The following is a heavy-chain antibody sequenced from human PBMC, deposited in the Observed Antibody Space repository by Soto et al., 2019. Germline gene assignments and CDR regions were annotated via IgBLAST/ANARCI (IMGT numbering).Heavy chain of an antibody. J-gene: IGHJ4*02. Sequence: QVQLVQSGAEVKKPGASVKVSCKASGYTFTSYYMHWVRQAPGQGLEWMGIINPSGGSTSYAQKFHGRVTMTRDTSTSTVYMELSSLRSEDTAVYYCGSYAINGETDYWGQGTLVTVSS. V-gene: IGHV1-46*01. CDR3: GSYAINGETDY. CDR2: INPSGGST. CDR1: GYTFTSYY. D-gene: IGHD2-21*01.